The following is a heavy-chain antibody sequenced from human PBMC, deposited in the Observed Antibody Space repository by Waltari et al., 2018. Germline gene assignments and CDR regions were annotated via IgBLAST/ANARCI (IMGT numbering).Heavy chain of an antibody. J-gene: IGHJ3*02. CDR2: IIPIFGTA. CDR3: ARALFTGGSYPHSGAFDI. V-gene: IGHV1-69*12. CDR1: GGTFSSYA. Sequence: QVQLVQSGAEVKKPGSSVKVSCKASGGTFSSYAISWVRQAPGQGLEWMGGIIPIFGTANYAKKFQGRVTITADESTSTAYMELSSLRSEDTAVYYCARALFTGGSYPHSGAFDIWGQGTMVTVSS. D-gene: IGHD1-26*01.